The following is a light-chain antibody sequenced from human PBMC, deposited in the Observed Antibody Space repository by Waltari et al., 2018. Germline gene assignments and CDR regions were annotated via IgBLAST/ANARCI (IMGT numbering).Light chain of an antibody. V-gene: IGKV4-1*01. CDR3: QQYLSAPMYT. Sequence: DIVMTQSPDSLAVSLGERATLTCTASQSVFSSSNDQNYLAWYHQKPGHPPKLVIYWASTRDFGVPDRFSGSGSGTDFTLTITKLQPEDVGVYYCQQYLSAPMYTFGQGTKLEIK. CDR2: WAS. J-gene: IGKJ2*01. CDR1: QSVFSSSNDQNY.